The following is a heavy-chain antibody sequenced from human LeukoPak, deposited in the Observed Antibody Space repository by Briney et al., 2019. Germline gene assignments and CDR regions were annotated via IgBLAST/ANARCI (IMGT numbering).Heavy chain of an antibody. Sequence: PGGSLRLSCAVSGLTFSSYAMSWVRQAPGKGLEWVSGISGSGGSTYYADSVKGRFTISRDNSKNTLYLQMSSLRAEDTAVYYCAKVRAAMLNYLDYWGQGTLVTVSS. V-gene: IGHV3-23*01. J-gene: IGHJ4*02. CDR1: GLTFSSYA. CDR2: ISGSGGST. D-gene: IGHD2-2*01. CDR3: AKVRAAMLNYLDY.